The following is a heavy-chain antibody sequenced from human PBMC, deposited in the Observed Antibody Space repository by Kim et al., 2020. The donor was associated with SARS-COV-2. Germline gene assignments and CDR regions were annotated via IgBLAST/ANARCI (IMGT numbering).Heavy chain of an antibody. V-gene: IGHV3-21*01. Sequence: GGSLRLSCAASGFTFSSYSMNWVRQAPGKGLEWVSSISSSSSYIYYADSVKGRFTISRDNAKNSLYLQMNSLRAEDTAVYYCAKALYGMGYYYYGMEVWGQGTTVTVSS. J-gene: IGHJ6*02. CDR3: AKALYGMGYYYYGMEV. CDR2: ISSSSSYI. D-gene: IGHD4-17*01. CDR1: GFTFSSYS.